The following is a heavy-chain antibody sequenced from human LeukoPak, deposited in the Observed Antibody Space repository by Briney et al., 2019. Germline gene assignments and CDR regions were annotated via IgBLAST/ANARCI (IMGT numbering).Heavy chain of an antibody. CDR2: ISYDGSNK. Sequence: PGGSLRLSYAASGFTFSSYGMHWVRQAPGKGLEWVAVISYDGSNKYYADSVKGRFTISRDNSKITLYLQRNSLRAEDTAVYYCAKDIVPAVIVGWFDRWGQGTLVTVAS. V-gene: IGHV3-30*18. J-gene: IGHJ5*02. CDR3: AKDIVPAVIVGWFDR. D-gene: IGHD2-2*02. CDR1: GFTFSSYG.